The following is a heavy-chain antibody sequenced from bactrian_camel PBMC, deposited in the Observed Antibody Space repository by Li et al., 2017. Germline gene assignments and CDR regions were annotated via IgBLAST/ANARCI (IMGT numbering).Heavy chain of an antibody. CDR3: ATASGGWFGFWDY. V-gene: IGHV3-2*01. CDR1: TWKYSTYC. J-gene: IGHJ4*01. D-gene: IGHD3*01. Sequence: VQLVESGGGSVQAGGSLRLSCARSTWKYSTYCMGWFRQAPGKGLEWMSSFYSGGSNTVYADTVKGRFTISQDNAKNTVYLQMNSLKPEDTAMYYCATASGGWFGFWDYWGQGTQVTFS. CDR2: FYSGGSNT.